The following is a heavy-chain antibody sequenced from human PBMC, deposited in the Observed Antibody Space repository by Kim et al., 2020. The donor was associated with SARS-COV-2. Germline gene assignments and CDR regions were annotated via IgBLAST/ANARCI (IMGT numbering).Heavy chain of an antibody. CDR1: GFTFDDYA. D-gene: IGHD2-15*01. CDR3: SKGHCSTISCFDGAS. V-gene: IGHV3-9*01. J-gene: IGHJ4*02. CDR2: IDWNSDHT. Sequence: GGSLRLSCAGSGFTFDDYAMHWVRQVAGKGLEWISGIDWNSDHTGYADSVRGRFTVSRDNAKKSLYLEMSSLRPEDTALYYCSKGHCSTISCFDGASWGQGTLVSVSS.